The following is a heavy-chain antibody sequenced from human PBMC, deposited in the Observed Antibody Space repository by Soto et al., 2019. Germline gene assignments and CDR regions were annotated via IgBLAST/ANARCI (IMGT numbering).Heavy chain of an antibody. CDR2: INVDGSAT. J-gene: IGHJ4*02. V-gene: IGHV3-74*01. CDR3: ARGRGSYNVIFDY. D-gene: IGHD2-15*01. Sequence: EVQLVESGGGLVQPGGSRRLSCAVSGLTFSSSWMHWVRQAPGKGLVWVSRINVDGSATHYADSVQGRFTISSDNAKKILHLQMTNLSAEDTAVYYCARGRGSYNVIFDYWGQGTLVTVS. CDR1: GLTFSSSW.